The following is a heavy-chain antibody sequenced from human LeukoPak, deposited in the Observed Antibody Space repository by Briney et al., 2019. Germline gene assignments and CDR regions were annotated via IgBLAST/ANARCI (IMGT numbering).Heavy chain of an antibody. Sequence: PGGSLRLSCAASGFTFSSYAMSWVRQAPGKGLEWVSTISGTGSRTYYADSVKGRFTVSRDNSMNTLYLQLNSLRAEDTAVYYCARFCSSTSCPRGWYYMDVWGKGTTVTVSS. J-gene: IGHJ6*03. CDR2: ISGTGSRT. CDR3: ARFCSSTSCPRGWYYMDV. V-gene: IGHV3-23*01. CDR1: GFTFSSYA. D-gene: IGHD2-2*01.